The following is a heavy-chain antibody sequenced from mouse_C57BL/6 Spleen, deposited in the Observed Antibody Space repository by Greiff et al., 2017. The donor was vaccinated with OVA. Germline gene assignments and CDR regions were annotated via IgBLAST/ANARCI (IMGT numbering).Heavy chain of an antibody. CDR3: ARDGYYVYFDY. D-gene: IGHD2-3*01. CDR1: GFTFSSYA. CDR2: ISDGGRYT. J-gene: IGHJ2*01. V-gene: IGHV5-4*01. Sequence: EVQGVESGGGLVKPGGSLKLSCAASGFTFSSYAMSWVRQTPEKRLEWVATISDGGRYTYSPDNVKGRFTIARDNAKNNLYLQMSHLKSEDTAMYYCARDGYYVYFDYWGQGTTLTVSS.